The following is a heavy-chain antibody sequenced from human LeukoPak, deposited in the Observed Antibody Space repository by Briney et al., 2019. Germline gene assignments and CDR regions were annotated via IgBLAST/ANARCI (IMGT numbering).Heavy chain of an antibody. V-gene: IGHV4-34*01. Sequence: PSETLSLTCAVYGGSFSGYYWSWIRQSSGKGLEWIGEINHSGSTNYNPSLKSRVTISLDTSKNQFSLKLTSVTAADTAMYYCARVTSHYYLSGSYYTFDHWGQGTLVTVSS. CDR1: GGSFSGYY. J-gene: IGHJ4*02. CDR3: ARVTSHYYLSGSYYTFDH. D-gene: IGHD3-10*01. CDR2: INHSGST.